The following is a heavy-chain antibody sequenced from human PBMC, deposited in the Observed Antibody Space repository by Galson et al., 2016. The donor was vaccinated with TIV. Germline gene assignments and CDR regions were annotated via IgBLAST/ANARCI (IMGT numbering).Heavy chain of an antibody. J-gene: IGHJ4*02. CDR2: ISGGGGTI. Sequence: SLRLSCAASGFTFSSYAMSWIRQAPGKGLEWVSDISGGGGTIYYADSVKGRFTISRDKPKKTLYLQMNSLRADDTAVYYCAKDLGGPFDSWGQGTLVTVSS. CDR1: GFTFSSYA. CDR3: AKDLGGPFDS. D-gene: IGHD1-26*01. V-gene: IGHV3-23*01.